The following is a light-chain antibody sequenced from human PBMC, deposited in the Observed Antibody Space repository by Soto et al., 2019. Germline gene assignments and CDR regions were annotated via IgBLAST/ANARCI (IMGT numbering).Light chain of an antibody. CDR1: QSVGGSS. V-gene: IGKV3-20*01. CDR3: QQYQNSPRT. Sequence: TVLPQSPGTLSLSPGKRAPVWSKTSQSVGGSSLAWYQQRPGQAPRLLIYDTSKRATGIPDRFSGSGSGTDFTLTISRLEPEDFAVYYCQQYQNSPRTFGQGTKVDIK. CDR2: DTS. J-gene: IGKJ1*01.